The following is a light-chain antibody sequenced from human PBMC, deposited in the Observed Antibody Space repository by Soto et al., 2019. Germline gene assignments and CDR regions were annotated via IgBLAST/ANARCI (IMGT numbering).Light chain of an antibody. CDR1: QGISSY. Sequence: AIRMTQSPSSFSASTGDRVTITCRASQGISSYLAWYQQKPGKAPKLLIYAASTLQSGVPSRFSGSGSGTDFTLTISCLQSEDFATYYCQQDYSYPPHTFGQGTKLEIK. J-gene: IGKJ2*01. CDR2: AAS. V-gene: IGKV1-8*01. CDR3: QQDYSYPPHT.